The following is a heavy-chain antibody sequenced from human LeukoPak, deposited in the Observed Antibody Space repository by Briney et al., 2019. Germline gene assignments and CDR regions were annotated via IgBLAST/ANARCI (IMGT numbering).Heavy chain of an antibody. CDR2: ISGGGGST. CDR3: AADLSGRQDY. CDR1: GFTFTSYS. J-gene: IGHJ4*02. D-gene: IGHD5-12*01. V-gene: IGHV3-23*01. Sequence: PGGSLRLSCAASGFTFTSYSMNWVRQAPGKGLEWVSTISGGGGSTYYADSVKGRFTISRDNSKNTLYLQVNSLRAEDTAVYYCAADLSGRQDYWGQGTLVTVSS.